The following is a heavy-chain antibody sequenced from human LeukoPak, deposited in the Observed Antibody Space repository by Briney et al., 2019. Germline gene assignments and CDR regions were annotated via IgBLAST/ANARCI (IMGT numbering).Heavy chain of an antibody. V-gene: IGHV4-4*07. CDR2: IYTTGNT. J-gene: IGHJ4*02. D-gene: IGHD3-22*01. Sequence: SETLSLTCTVSGGSISSYYWSWIQQPAGKGLEWIERIYTTGNTNSHPSLKSRVTMSVDTSKNQFSLKLSSVTAADTAVYYCAREVYFDSSGDYTIYYFDYWGQGTLVTVSS. CDR1: GGSISSYY. CDR3: AREVYFDSSGDYTIYYFDY.